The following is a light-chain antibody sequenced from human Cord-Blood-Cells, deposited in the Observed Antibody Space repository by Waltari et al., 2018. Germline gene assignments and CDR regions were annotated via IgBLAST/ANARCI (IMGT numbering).Light chain of an antibody. CDR2: AAS. V-gene: IGKV1-39*01. CDR3: QQSYSTPLT. J-gene: IGKJ1*01. Sequence: DIQMTQSPSSLSASVGDRVTITCRASQSISSYLNWYQQKPGKAPKLLIYAASSLQSGVPSKFSGSVSGTDFTLTISSLQPEDFATYYCQQSYSTPLTFCQGTKVEIK. CDR1: QSISSY.